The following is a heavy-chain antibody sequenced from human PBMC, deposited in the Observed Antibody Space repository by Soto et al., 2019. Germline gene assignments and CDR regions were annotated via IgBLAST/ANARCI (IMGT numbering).Heavy chain of an antibody. J-gene: IGHJ3*01. CDR3: ARAFFYQGSGSRGYSFDAFDF. CDR2: ISAYNGDT. D-gene: IGHD3-22*01. V-gene: IGHV1-18*04. Sequence: ASVKVSCKASGYSFTTHGISWVRRAPGHGLEWMGWISAYNGDTHYVQRFQGRLTMTTDRSTSTAYMELRSLRSDDTAVYYCARAFFYQGSGSRGYSFDAFDFWGPGTLVTVSS. CDR1: GYSFTTHG.